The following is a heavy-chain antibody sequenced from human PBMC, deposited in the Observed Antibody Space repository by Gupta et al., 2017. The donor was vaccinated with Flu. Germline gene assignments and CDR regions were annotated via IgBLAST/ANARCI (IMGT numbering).Heavy chain of an antibody. CDR1: GASISRSNYY. CDR3: TTASGTTVSGDDY. J-gene: IGHJ4*02. D-gene: IGHD1-1*01. V-gene: IGHV4-61*02. CDR2: IYSSGRT. Sequence: QVQLQESGPGRVKPSQTLSPTCTVSGASISRSNYYWGWLRQPAGKGLEWIGRIYSSGRTNYNPSLKSRVTMSLDTSQNQFSLELSSVTAADTAVYYCTTASGTTVSGDDYWGQGTLVTVSS.